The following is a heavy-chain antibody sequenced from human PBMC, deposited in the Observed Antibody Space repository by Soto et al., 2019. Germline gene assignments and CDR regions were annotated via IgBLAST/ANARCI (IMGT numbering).Heavy chain of an antibody. CDR1: GYSFTSYW. D-gene: IGHD4-17*01. Sequence: GESLKISCKGSGYSFTSYWIGWVRQMPGKGLEWMGIIYPGDSDTRYSPSFQGQVTISADKSISTAYLQWSSLKASDTAMYYCARPSGAFDYGDYGDAFDIWGQGTMVTVSS. J-gene: IGHJ3*02. CDR2: IYPGDSDT. V-gene: IGHV5-51*01. CDR3: ARPSGAFDYGDYGDAFDI.